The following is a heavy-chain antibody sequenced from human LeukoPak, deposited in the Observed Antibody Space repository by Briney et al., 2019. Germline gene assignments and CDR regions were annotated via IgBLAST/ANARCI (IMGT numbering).Heavy chain of an antibody. Sequence: GGSLRLSCVGSGFTFRSHAMSWVRQAPEKGLEFVSGIYESGGTTYYADSVKGRFSISRDNSKNTLYLQMDSLRGEDTAVYYCARVPTMVRGVVDYWGQGTLVTVSS. V-gene: IGHV3-23*01. CDR1: GFTFRSHA. CDR3: ARVPTMVRGVVDY. CDR2: IYESGGTT. J-gene: IGHJ4*02. D-gene: IGHD3-10*01.